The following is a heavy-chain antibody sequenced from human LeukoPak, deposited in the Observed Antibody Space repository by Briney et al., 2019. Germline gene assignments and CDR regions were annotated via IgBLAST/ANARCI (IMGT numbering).Heavy chain of an antibody. CDR3: ANHMRATNIYSFFGLDV. V-gene: IGHV3-9*01. D-gene: IGHD1-26*01. J-gene: IGHJ6*02. CDR1: GFTFKDYG. Sequence: GGSLRLSCAATGFTFKDYGMHWVRHPPGKGLEWVSSINWNGGGTDYADSVKGRFTISRDNAKNSLYLQLSSLRPEDTALYYCANHMRATNIYSFFGLDVWGQGTTVTVSS. CDR2: INWNGGGT.